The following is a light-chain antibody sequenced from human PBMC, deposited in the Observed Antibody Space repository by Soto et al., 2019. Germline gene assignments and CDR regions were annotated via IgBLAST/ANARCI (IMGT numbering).Light chain of an antibody. CDR1: QGISSS. Sequence: DIQMAQSPSSVSASVGDRVTITGRASQGISSSLAWYQQRPGKAPKLLIYAASNLQNEVPSRFSGSGSGTDFTLTISSLQPEDFATYYCQQAKNFPWTFGQGTKVDI. J-gene: IGKJ1*01. V-gene: IGKV1-12*01. CDR3: QQAKNFPWT. CDR2: AAS.